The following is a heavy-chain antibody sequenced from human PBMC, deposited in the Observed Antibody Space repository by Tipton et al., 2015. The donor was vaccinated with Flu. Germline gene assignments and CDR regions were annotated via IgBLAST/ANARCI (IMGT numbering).Heavy chain of an antibody. CDR3: ARARITIFGVVIPPQTDAFDI. J-gene: IGHJ3*02. D-gene: IGHD3-3*01. Sequence: TLSLTCAVYGGSFSGYCWSWIRQPPGKGLEWIGEINHSGSTNYNPSLKSRVTMSVDTSKIQFSLKLSSVTAADMAVYYCARARITIFGVVIPPQTDAFDIWGQGTMVTVSS. V-gene: IGHV4-34*01. CDR1: GGSFSGYC. CDR2: INHSGST.